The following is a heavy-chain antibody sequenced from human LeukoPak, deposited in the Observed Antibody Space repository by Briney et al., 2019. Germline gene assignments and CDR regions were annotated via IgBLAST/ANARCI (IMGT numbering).Heavy chain of an antibody. V-gene: IGHV4-59*01. CDR3: ARVEEGYGSGRRENYYYYYMDV. CDR1: GGSISSYY. CDR2: IYYSGST. J-gene: IGHJ6*03. Sequence: PSETLSLTCAVSGGSISSYYWSWIRQPPGKGLEWIGYIYYSGSTNYNPSLKSRVIISVDTSKNQFSLKLSSVTAADTAVYYCARVEEGYGSGRRENYYYYYMDVWGKGTTVTISS. D-gene: IGHD3-10*01.